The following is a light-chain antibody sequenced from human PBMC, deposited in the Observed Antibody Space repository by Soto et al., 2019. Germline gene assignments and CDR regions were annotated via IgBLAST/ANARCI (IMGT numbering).Light chain of an antibody. CDR2: EVS. CDR1: RSDIGDSNY. V-gene: IGLV2-8*01. J-gene: IGLJ2*01. CDR3: SSYADSTVV. Sequence: QSALTQPPSASGSPGQSVAISCTGTRSDIGDSNYVSWYQQHPGKAPKLLIFEVSKRPSGVPDHFSGSKSGNTASLTVSGLQAEDEADYSCSSYADSTVVFGGGTKLTVL.